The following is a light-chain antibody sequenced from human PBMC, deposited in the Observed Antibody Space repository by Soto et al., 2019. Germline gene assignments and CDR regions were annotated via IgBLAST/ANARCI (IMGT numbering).Light chain of an antibody. J-gene: IGKJ5*01. CDR3: QQRSNWPPEIT. CDR1: QSVSSN. Sequence: EIVMTQSPDTLSVSPGERATLSCRASQSVSSNLAWYQQKPGQAPRLLIYGASSRATGIPDRFSGSGSGTDFTLTISRLEPEDFAVYYCQQRSNWPPEITFGQGTRLEIK. CDR2: GAS. V-gene: IGKV3-11*01.